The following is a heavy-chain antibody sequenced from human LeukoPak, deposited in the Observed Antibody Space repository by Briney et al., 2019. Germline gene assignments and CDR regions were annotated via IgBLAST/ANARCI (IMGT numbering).Heavy chain of an antibody. Sequence: GASVKVSCKASGYTFTSYGISWVRQAPGQGLEWMGWISAYNGNTNHAQKLQGRVTMTTDTSTSTAYMELRSLRSDDTAVYYCARAPDYDSSGYIYNWFDPWGQGTLVTVSS. CDR1: GYTFTSYG. J-gene: IGHJ5*02. D-gene: IGHD3-22*01. CDR3: ARAPDYDSSGYIYNWFDP. V-gene: IGHV1-18*01. CDR2: ISAYNGNT.